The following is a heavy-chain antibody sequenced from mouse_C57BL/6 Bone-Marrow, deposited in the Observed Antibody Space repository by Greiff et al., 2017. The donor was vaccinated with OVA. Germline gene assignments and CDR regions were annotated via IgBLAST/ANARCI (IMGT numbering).Heavy chain of an antibody. CDR2: IHPNSGST. V-gene: IGHV1-64*01. Sequence: QVQLQQPGAELVKPGASVKLSCKASGYTFTSYWMHWVKQRPGQGLEWIGMIHPNSGSTNYNEKFKSKATLTVDKSSSTAYMQLSSLTSEDSAVYYCARGRNYYGSSYGCAYWGQGTLVTVSA. CDR3: ARGRNYYGSSYGCAY. J-gene: IGHJ3*01. CDR1: GYTFTSYW. D-gene: IGHD1-1*01.